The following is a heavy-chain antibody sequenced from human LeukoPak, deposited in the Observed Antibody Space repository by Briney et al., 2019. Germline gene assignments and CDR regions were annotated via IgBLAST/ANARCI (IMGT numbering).Heavy chain of an antibody. CDR1: GGSISSGIHY. CDR2: MHYSGST. J-gene: IGHJ4*02. V-gene: IGHV4-39*02. Sequence: SETLSLTCSVSGGSISSGIHYWGWIRQPPGKGLEWIQSMHYSGSTDYNPSLKSRVTISIDTSKNHFSLKLRFVTAADTAVYYCARLGYCSSTSCYVDQWGQGTLVTVSS. CDR3: ARLGYCSSTSCYVDQ. D-gene: IGHD2-2*01.